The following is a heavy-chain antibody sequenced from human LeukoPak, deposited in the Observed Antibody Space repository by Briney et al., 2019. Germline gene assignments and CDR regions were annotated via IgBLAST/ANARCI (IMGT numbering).Heavy chain of an antibody. Sequence: SVKVSCKASGGTFSSYAISWVRQAPGQGLEWMGGIIPIFGTANYAQKFQGRVTITTDESTSTAYMELSSLRSEDTAVYYCARNNYAGANWFDPWGQGTLVTVSS. D-gene: IGHD1-1*01. J-gene: IGHJ5*02. V-gene: IGHV1-69*05. CDR2: IIPIFGTA. CDR1: GGTFSSYA. CDR3: ARNNYAGANWFDP.